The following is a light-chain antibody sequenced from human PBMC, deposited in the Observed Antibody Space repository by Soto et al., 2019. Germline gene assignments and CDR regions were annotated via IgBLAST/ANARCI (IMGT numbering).Light chain of an antibody. Sequence: QSVLTQPPSASVTPGQRVTISCSGSSSNIGRDIVNWYQQLPGTAPKVLIYSNNQRPSGVPDRFSGSKSGTSASLAISGLQSEDEADYYCASWDGSLNGWVFGGGTKLTVL. CDR3: ASWDGSLNGWV. CDR2: SNN. J-gene: IGLJ3*02. CDR1: SSNIGRDI. V-gene: IGLV1-44*01.